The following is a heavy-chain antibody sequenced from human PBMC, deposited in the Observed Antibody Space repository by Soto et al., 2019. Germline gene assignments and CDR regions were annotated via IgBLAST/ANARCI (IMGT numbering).Heavy chain of an antibody. Sequence: SVKVSCKASGGTFSSYAISWVRQAPGQGLEWMGGIIPIFGTANYAQKFQVRVTITTDESTSTAYMELSSLRSEDTAVYYCAREMPSTAAAYFYYGLNVWGQGTSVTVSS. V-gene: IGHV1-69*05. CDR2: IIPIFGTA. CDR1: GGTFSSYA. J-gene: IGHJ6*02. D-gene: IGHD6-13*01. CDR3: AREMPSTAAAYFYYGLNV.